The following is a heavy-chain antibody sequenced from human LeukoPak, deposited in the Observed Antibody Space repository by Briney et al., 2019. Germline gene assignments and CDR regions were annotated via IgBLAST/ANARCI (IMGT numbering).Heavy chain of an antibody. V-gene: IGHV3-23*01. CDR1: GFTFSSYG. CDR3: ARGLIVGPRIRSDAFDI. D-gene: IGHD1-26*01. J-gene: IGHJ3*02. CDR2: ISGSGGST. Sequence: PGGTLRLSCAASGFTFSSYGMSWVRQAPGKGLEWVSAISGSGGSTYYADSVKGRFTISRDNSKNTLSLQMHSLRAEDTAVYYCARGLIVGPRIRSDAFDIWGQGTMVTVSS.